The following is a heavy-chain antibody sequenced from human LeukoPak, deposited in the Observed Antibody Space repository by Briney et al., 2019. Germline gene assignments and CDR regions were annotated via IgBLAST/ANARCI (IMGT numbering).Heavy chain of an antibody. J-gene: IGHJ4*02. D-gene: IGHD1-26*01. CDR3: AKVGSGSCY. V-gene: IGHV3-30*18. CDR2: ISYDGSNK. Sequence: GGSLRFSCAASGFTFSSYGMHWVRQAPGKGLEWVAVISYDGSNKYYADSVKGRFTISRDNSKNTLYLQMNSLRAEDTAVYYCAKVGSGSCYWGQGTLVTVSS. CDR1: GFTFSSYG.